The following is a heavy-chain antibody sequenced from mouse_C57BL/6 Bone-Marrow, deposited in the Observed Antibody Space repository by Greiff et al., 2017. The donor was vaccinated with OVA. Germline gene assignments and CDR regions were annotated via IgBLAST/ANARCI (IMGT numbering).Heavy chain of an antibody. CDR3: ARAGYYWYFDV. Sequence: QVQLQQSGAELAKPGASVKLSCKASGYTFTSYWMHWVKQRPGQGLEWIGYINPSSGYTKYNQKFKGKATLTADKSSSTAYMQLSSLTYEDSAVYYCARAGYYWYFDVWGTGTTVTVSS. CDR2: INPSSGYT. J-gene: IGHJ1*03. V-gene: IGHV1-7*01. CDR1: GYTFTSYW. D-gene: IGHD2-2*01.